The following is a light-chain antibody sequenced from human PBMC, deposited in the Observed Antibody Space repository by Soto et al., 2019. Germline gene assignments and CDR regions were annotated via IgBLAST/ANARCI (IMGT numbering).Light chain of an antibody. CDR1: QGVKSN. CDR2: GVS. CDR3: QEYNTWILS. Sequence: EIVITQSPATLSVSPGERATVACRASQGVKSNLAWYQKKPGQAPRLLIYGVSTRATGIPARFSVSGSGTEFTLSISSLQSEDFAVYYYQEYNTWILSFGGGTKVEIK. J-gene: IGKJ4*01. V-gene: IGKV3-15*01.